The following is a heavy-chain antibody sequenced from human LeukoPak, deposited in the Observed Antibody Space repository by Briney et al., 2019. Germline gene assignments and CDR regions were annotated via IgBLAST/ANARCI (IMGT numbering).Heavy chain of an antibody. D-gene: IGHD6-6*01. CDR3: ARESQVDSSSPDEYFQH. Sequence: QSGGSLRLSCAASGFTFSSYGMHWVRQAPGKGLEWVAVIWYDGSNKYYADSVKGRFTISRDNSKNTLYLQMNSLRAEDTAVYYCARESQVDSSSPDEYFQHWGQGTLVTVSS. V-gene: IGHV3-33*01. J-gene: IGHJ1*01. CDR1: GFTFSSYG. CDR2: IWYDGSNK.